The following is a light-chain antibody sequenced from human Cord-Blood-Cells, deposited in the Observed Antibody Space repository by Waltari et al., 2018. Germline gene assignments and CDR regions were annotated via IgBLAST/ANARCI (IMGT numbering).Light chain of an antibody. J-gene: IGKJ3*01. CDR2: GAS. V-gene: IGKV3-20*01. Sequence: EIVLTQSPGTLSLSPGERATLSFRASQSVSSSYLAWYQQKPCQAPRLRIYGASSRATGIPDRFSGSGSVTDFTLTICRLEPEDFAVYYCQQYGSSVFTFGPGTKVDIK. CDR3: QQYGSSVFT. CDR1: QSVSSSY.